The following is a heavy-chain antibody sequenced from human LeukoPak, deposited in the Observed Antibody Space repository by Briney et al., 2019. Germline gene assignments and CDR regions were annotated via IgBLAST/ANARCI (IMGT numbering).Heavy chain of an antibody. D-gene: IGHD6-13*01. Sequence: GASVKVSCKASGYTFTDYYLHWVRQAPGQGLEWMGWISAYNGNTNYAQKLQGRATMTTDTSTSTAYMELRSLRSDDTAVYYCARDRSSSSWPRPSEYFQHWGQGTLVTVSS. CDR3: ARDRSSSSWPRPSEYFQH. V-gene: IGHV1-18*04. CDR1: GYTFTDYY. CDR2: ISAYNGNT. J-gene: IGHJ1*01.